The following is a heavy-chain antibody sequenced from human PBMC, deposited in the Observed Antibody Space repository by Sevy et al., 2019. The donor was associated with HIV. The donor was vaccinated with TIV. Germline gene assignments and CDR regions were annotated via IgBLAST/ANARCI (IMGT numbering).Heavy chain of an antibody. CDR2: ISSSSSYI. J-gene: IGHJ4*02. CDR3: ATGVRDFWSGYPDY. Sequence: GGSLRLSCAASGFTFSSYSMNWVRQAPGKGLEWVSSISSSSSYIYYADSVKCRFTISRDNAKNSLYLQMNSLRAEDTAVYYCATGVRDFWSGYPDYWGQGTLVTVSS. D-gene: IGHD3-3*01. V-gene: IGHV3-21*01. CDR1: GFTFSSYS.